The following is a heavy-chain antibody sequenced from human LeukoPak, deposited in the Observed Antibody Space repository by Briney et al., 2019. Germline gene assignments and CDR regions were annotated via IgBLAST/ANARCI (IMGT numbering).Heavy chain of an antibody. CDR2: IIPIFGTA. CDR3: ARAPSTYSGSYYDY. J-gene: IGHJ4*02. V-gene: IGHV1-69*01. CDR1: GGTFSSYS. D-gene: IGHD1-26*01. Sequence: VKVSCKASGGTFSSYSISWVRQAPGQGLEWMGGIIPIFGTANYAQKFQGRVTITADESTSTAYMELSSLRSEDTAVYYCARAPSTYSGSYYDYWGQGTLVTVSS.